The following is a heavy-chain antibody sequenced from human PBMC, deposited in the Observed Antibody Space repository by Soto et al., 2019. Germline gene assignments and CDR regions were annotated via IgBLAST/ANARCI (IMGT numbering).Heavy chain of an antibody. CDR2: ISSSSSYI. Sequence: WGSLRLSCAASGFTFSSYSMNWVRQAPGKGLEWVSSISSSSSYIYYADSVKGRFTISRDNAKNSLYLQMNSLRAEDTAVYYCARGPKLFGIRFDPWGEGKLVTVSA. V-gene: IGHV3-21*01. CDR1: GFTFSSYS. CDR3: ARGPKLFGIRFDP. J-gene: IGHJ5*02. D-gene: IGHD3-3*01.